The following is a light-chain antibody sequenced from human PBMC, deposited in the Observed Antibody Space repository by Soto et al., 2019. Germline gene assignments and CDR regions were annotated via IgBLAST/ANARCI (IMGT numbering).Light chain of an antibody. Sequence: DIPMTQSPSTLSASVGDRVTITCRASQSISSWLAWYQQKPGKAPKLLIYKASTLETGVPSRFSGSASGTEFTLTISSLQPDDHATYYCQQYNSYWTFGQGTKVEIK. V-gene: IGKV1-5*03. CDR1: QSISSW. CDR3: QQYNSYWT. CDR2: KAS. J-gene: IGKJ1*01.